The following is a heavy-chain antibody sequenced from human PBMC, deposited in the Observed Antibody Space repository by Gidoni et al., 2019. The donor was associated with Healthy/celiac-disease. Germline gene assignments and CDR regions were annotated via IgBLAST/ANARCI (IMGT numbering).Heavy chain of an antibody. V-gene: IGHV3-53*01. CDR1: GFTVSSNY. J-gene: IGHJ4*02. CDR3: ARDPLYCGGDCYVTDY. Sequence: EVQLVESGGGLIQPGGSLRLSCAASGFTVSSNYMSWVRQAPGKGLEWFSVIYSGGSTYYEESVKGRFTISRDNSKNTLYLQMNSLRAEDTAVYYCARDPLYCGGDCYVTDYWGQGTLVTVSS. CDR2: IYSGGST. D-gene: IGHD2-21*02.